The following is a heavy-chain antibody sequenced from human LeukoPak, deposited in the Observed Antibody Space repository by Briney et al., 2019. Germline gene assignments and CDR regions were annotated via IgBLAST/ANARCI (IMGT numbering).Heavy chain of an antibody. D-gene: IGHD2-2*01. Sequence: GGSLRLSWAASGFTFSWYWMHWVRQAPGKGLVWVSRINSDGSITNYADSVKGRFTISRDNAKNTLYLQMNSPRAEDTAVYYCAKDSKMDYWGQGTLVTVSS. CDR3: AKDSKMDY. CDR2: INSDGSIT. J-gene: IGHJ4*02. V-gene: IGHV3-74*01. CDR1: GFTFSWYW.